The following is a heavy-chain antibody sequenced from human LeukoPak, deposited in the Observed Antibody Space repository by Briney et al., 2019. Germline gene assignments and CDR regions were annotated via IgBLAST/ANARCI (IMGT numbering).Heavy chain of an antibody. J-gene: IGHJ4*01. CDR3: ARLKAVTKRGGDL. CDR1: GFTFSSYS. D-gene: IGHD3-16*01. CDR2: ISSTSGSI. V-gene: IGHV3-48*02. Sequence: GGSLRLCCAVSGFTFSSYSMSWVRQAPGKGLEWVSYISSTSGSIYYADSVKGRFTISRDNAKNSLYLQMDSLKDEDTAVYYCARLKAVTKRGGDLWGQGTLVTVSS.